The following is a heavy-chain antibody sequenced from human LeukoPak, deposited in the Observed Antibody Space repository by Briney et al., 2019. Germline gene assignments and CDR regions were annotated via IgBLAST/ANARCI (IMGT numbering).Heavy chain of an antibody. CDR1: GYSISSGYY. CDR2: IYHSGST. CDR3: ARLKDGYYFDY. J-gene: IGHJ4*02. V-gene: IGHV4-38-2*02. D-gene: IGHD5-24*01. Sequence: SETLSLTCTVSGYSISSGYYWGWIRQPPGKGLEWIGSIYHSGSTYYNPSLKSRVTISVDTSKNQFSLKLSSVTAAYTAVYYCARLKDGYYFDYWGQGTLVTVSS.